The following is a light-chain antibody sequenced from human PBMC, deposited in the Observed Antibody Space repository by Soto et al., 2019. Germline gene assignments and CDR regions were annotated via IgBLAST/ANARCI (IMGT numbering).Light chain of an antibody. J-gene: IGKJ5*01. CDR2: GAS. CDR1: RAGGSN. CDR3: QQYNNWPIT. V-gene: IGKV3D-15*01. Sequence: ILLMQSPDTLSVSPVERATLSCRASRAGGSNLAWYQQKPGQAPRLLIYGASTRASDTPARFSGSGSVTEFALTISSLQSEDFAVYYCQQYNNWPITFGQGTRLEIK.